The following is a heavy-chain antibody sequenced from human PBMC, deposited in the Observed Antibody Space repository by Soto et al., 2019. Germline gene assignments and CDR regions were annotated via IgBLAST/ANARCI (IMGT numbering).Heavy chain of an antibody. CDR1: GGTFSSYA. J-gene: IGHJ6*02. V-gene: IGHV1-69*13. D-gene: IGHD1-20*01. CDR2: IIPIFGTA. CDR3: ARDRYERGYCYYYGMDV. Sequence: SVKVSCKASGGTFSSYAISWVRQAPGQGLEWMGGIIPIFGTANYAQKFQGRVTIAADESTSTAYMELSSLRSEDTAVYYCARDRYERGYCYYYGMDVWGQGTTVTVS.